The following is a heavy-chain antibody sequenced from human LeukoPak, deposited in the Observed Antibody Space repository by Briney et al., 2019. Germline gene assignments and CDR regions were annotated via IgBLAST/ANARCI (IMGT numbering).Heavy chain of an antibody. CDR1: GGSISSGDYY. J-gene: IGHJ6*03. D-gene: IGHD5-12*01. Sequence: SETLSLTCTVSGGSISSGDYYWSWIRQPPGKGLEWIGYIYYSGSTYYNPSLKSRVTISVDTSKNQFSLKLSSVTAADTAVYYCARVMATFYYYYMDVWGKETTVTVSS. CDR3: ARVMATFYYYYMDV. V-gene: IGHV4-30-4*08. CDR2: IYYSGST.